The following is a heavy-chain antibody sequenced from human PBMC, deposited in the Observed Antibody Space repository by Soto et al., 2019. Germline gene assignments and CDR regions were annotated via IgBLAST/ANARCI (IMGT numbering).Heavy chain of an antibody. D-gene: IGHD3-10*01. Sequence: ASVKVSCKASGYTFTAYVISWVRQAPGQGLEWMGWISSYNGNINYAQKFQGRVTFTTDTSTSTAYMELSSLRSDDTAVYYCARVLWFGELFGYLDYWGQGTLVTVSS. CDR3: ARVLWFGELFGYLDY. J-gene: IGHJ4*02. CDR2: ISSYNGNI. CDR1: GYTFTAYV. V-gene: IGHV1-18*01.